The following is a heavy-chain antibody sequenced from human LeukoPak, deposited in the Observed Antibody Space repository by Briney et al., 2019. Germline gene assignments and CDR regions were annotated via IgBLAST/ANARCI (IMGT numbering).Heavy chain of an antibody. Sequence: GGSLRLSCAASGFTFSSYSMNWVRQAPGRGLVWVSRISTDGTSTWYADSVKGRFTISRDNAKNTLYLEMNSLRAEDSAVYYCASPSREFSTSGYFDYWGQGTLVTVSS. V-gene: IGHV3-74*01. J-gene: IGHJ4*02. D-gene: IGHD6-6*01. CDR1: GFTFSSYS. CDR3: ASPSREFSTSGYFDY. CDR2: ISTDGTST.